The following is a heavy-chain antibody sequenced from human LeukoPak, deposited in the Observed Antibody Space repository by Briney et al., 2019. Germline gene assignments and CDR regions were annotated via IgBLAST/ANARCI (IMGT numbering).Heavy chain of an antibody. Sequence: SETLSLTCAVSGGSISSGGYSWSWIRQPPGKGLEWIGYIYHSGSTYYNPSLKSRVTISVDRSKNQFSLKLSSVTAADTAVYYCARDRSRTFDYWGQGILVTVSP. V-gene: IGHV4-30-2*01. CDR1: GGSISSGGYS. J-gene: IGHJ4*02. CDR2: IYHSGST. CDR3: ARDRSRTFDY. D-gene: IGHD1-7*01.